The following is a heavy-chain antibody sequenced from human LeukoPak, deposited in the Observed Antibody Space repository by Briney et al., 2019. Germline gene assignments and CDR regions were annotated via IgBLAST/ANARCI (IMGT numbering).Heavy chain of an antibody. J-gene: IGHJ4*02. CDR1: DYTFINYG. V-gene: IGHV1-18*01. CDR3: ARDGVSGWFEY. Sequence: ASVKASCKASDYTFINYGICWVRQAPGQGLEWVGWVNPKNGYTKYAQKFQGRVTMTTDTSTSTAYMELRSLSSDDTAIYYCARDGVSGWFEYWAQGVLITVSS. D-gene: IGHD6-19*01. CDR2: VNPKNGYT.